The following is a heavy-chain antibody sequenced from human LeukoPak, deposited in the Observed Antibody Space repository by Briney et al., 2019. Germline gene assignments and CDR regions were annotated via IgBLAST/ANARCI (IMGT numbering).Heavy chain of an antibody. CDR3: ARYKLDAFDI. V-gene: IGHV4-30-2*01. D-gene: IGHD1-1*01. J-gene: IGHJ3*02. CDR1: GGSISSDGYS. CDR2: IYQSGNT. Sequence: PSETLSLTCAVSGGSISSDGYSWSWIRQPPGKGLEWIGYIYQSGNTYYKSSLKSRVTISVDRSKNQFSLKLSTVTAADTAVYYCARYKLDAFDIWGQGTMVTVSS.